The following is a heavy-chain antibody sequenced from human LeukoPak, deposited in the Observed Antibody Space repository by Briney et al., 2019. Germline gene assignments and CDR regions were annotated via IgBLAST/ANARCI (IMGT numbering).Heavy chain of an antibody. D-gene: IGHD2-21*02. J-gene: IGHJ4*02. V-gene: IGHV3-30*04. CDR2: ISYDGSSK. Sequence: GRSLRLSCAASGFTFSSYAMHWVRQAPGKGLEWVAIISYDGSSKYYADSVKGRFTISRDNSKNTLYLQMNSLRAEDTAVYYCVREDTPATANYWGQGTLVTISS. CDR1: GFTFSSYA. CDR3: VREDTPATANY.